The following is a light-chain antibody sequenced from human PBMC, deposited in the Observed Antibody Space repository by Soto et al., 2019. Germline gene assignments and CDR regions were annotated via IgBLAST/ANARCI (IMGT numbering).Light chain of an antibody. CDR1: QSVSSSY. J-gene: IGKJ4*01. CDR2: GAS. CDR3: QQYGSSPFT. Sequence: EIALTQSPGPLSLSPGERATLSCRSSQSVSSSYLAWYQQKPGQAPRLIIYGASSRATGIPDRFSGSGSGTDFTLTISRLEPEDFAVYYCQQYGSSPFTFGGGTKVDIK. V-gene: IGKV3-20*01.